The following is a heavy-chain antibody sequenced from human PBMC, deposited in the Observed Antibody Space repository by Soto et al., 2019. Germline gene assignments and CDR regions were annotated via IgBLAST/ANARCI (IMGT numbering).Heavy chain of an antibody. J-gene: IGHJ4*02. CDR2: ISSSSSYI. V-gene: IGHV3-21*01. Sequence: EVQLVESGGGLVKPGGSLRLSCAASGFTFSSYSMNWVRQAPGKGLEWVSSISSSSSYIYYADSVKGRFTISRDNAKNSLYLPMTSLSAEDTSVYSCARDQPGYSSGYGLGYWCQGTLVTLSS. D-gene: IGHD5-18*01. CDR3: ARDQPGYSSGYGLGY. CDR1: GFTFSSYS.